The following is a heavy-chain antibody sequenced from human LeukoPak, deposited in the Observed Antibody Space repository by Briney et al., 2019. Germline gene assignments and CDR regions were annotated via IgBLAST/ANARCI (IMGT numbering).Heavy chain of an antibody. CDR3: ARGPRAYYFDY. CDR1: GYTFTSYA. Sequence: ASVNVSCKASGYTFTSYAMHWVRQAPGQRLEWMGWINAGNGNTKYSQKFQGRVTITRDTSASTAYMELSSLRSEDTAVYYCARGPRAYYFDYWGQGTLVTVSS. V-gene: IGHV1-3*01. J-gene: IGHJ4*02. CDR2: INAGNGNT.